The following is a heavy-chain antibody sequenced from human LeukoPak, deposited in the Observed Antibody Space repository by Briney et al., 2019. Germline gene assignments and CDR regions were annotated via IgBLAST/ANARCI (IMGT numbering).Heavy chain of an antibody. Sequence: PGGSLRLSCAASGFAFSSYAMSWVRQAPGKGLEWASTISSISHYIYYADSVKGRFTISRDNAKNSMYLQMNSLRAEDTGVYYCARDLSLGNPGGFDYWGQGALVTVSS. D-gene: IGHD3-16*01. V-gene: IGHV3-21*01. CDR3: ARDLSLGNPGGFDY. CDR2: ISSISHYI. J-gene: IGHJ4*02. CDR1: GFAFSSYA.